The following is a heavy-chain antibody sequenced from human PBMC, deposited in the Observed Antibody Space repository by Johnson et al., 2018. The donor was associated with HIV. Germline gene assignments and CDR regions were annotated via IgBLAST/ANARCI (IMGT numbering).Heavy chain of an antibody. CDR2: IRYDGSNK. D-gene: IGHD2-21*01. CDR1: GFTFSSYG. CDR3: ARDAILSPGAFDI. J-gene: IGHJ3*02. Sequence: QVQLVESGGGVVQPGGYLRLSCAASGFTFSSYGMHWVRQAPGKGLEWVAFIRYDGSNKYYADSVKGRFTISRDNSKNTLYLQLNSLRAEDTAVYYCARDAILSPGAFDIWGQGTMVTVSS. V-gene: IGHV3-30*02.